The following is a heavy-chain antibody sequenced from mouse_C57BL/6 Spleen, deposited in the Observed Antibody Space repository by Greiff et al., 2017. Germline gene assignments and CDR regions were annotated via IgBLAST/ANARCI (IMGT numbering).Heavy chain of an antibody. CDR3: ARWLLRYFDV. CDR2: IDPSDSYT. Sequence: QVQLQQPGAELVMPGASVKLSCKASGYTFTSYWMHWVKQRPGQGLEWIGEIDPSDSYTNYNQKFKGKYTLTVDKSSSTAYMQLSSLTSEDSAVYYCARWLLRYFDVWGTGTTVTVSS. CDR1: GYTFTSYW. J-gene: IGHJ1*03. V-gene: IGHV1-69*01. D-gene: IGHD2-3*01.